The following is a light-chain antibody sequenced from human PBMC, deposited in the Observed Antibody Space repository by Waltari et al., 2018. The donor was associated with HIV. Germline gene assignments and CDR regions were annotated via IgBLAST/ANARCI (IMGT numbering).Light chain of an antibody. CDR2: DDS. CDR1: TNINKG. J-gene: IGLJ3*02. Sequence: SSVLPQPPSVSVAPGQTARIPRGGDTNINKGAHWYQHKPGQAPVLVVYDDSDRPSGIPDRFSGFNSENTATLTITRVEVGDEADYYCQVWGSDNDHPVFGGGNKVTVL. CDR3: QVWGSDNDHPV. V-gene: IGLV3-21*02.